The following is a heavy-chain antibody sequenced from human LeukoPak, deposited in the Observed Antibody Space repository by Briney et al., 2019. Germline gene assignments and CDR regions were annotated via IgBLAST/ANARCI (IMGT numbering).Heavy chain of an antibody. V-gene: IGHV4-59*01. Sequence: PSETLSLTCTVSGGSISNYYWGWIRQPPGKGLEWIGYIYYSGGTNYNPSLKSRVTISVDTSKNQFSLKLNSVTAADTAVYYCARGWGYSDYWGQGTLVTASS. D-gene: IGHD2-21*01. CDR3: ARGWGYSDY. CDR1: GGSISNYY. CDR2: IYYSGGT. J-gene: IGHJ4*02.